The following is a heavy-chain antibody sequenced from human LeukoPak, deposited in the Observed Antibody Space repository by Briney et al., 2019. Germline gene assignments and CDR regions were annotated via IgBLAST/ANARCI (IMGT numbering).Heavy chain of an antibody. CDR1: GFSFSDYY. V-gene: IGHV3-11*01. Sequence: GGSLRLSCAASGFSFSDYYMSWIRQAPGKGLEWVSYISSSGSTIYYADSVKGRFTISRDNAKNLLFLQMNNLRAEDTAVYYCARDSSGYYSLYWGQGTLVTVSS. CDR3: ARDSSGYYSLY. D-gene: IGHD3-22*01. CDR2: ISSSGSTI. J-gene: IGHJ4*02.